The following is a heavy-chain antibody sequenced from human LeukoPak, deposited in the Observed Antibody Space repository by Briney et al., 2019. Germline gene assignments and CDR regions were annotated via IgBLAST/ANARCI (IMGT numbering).Heavy chain of an antibody. D-gene: IGHD3-22*01. CDR1: GFTFSVYA. Sequence: GGSLRLSCAASGFTFSVYAMSWVRQAPGKGLEWVSAISEDGGARLYADSVKGRFTISRDNSENTVSLQVNSLRAGDTAVYFCAKESLPHRGYYFDSWGRGTLITVSS. CDR3: AKESLPHRGYYFDS. V-gene: IGHV3-23*01. J-gene: IGHJ4*02. CDR2: ISEDGGAR.